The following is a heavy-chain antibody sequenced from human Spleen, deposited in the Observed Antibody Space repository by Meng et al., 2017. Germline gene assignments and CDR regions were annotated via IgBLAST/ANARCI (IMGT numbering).Heavy chain of an antibody. V-gene: IGHV4-39*01. CDR2: FGHGGIT. Sequence: QLQLQGSGPELVKPSETLSLTCTVSAASISSNNHYWGWFRQPPGRGLGWIGSFGHGGITYYTPSLKSRVTVSIDTTKSQFSLKLTSVAAADTAVYYCVRSSGWVRTGFDPWGQGTLVTVSS. CDR1: AASISSNNHY. J-gene: IGHJ5*02. D-gene: IGHD6-19*01. CDR3: VRSSGWVRTGFDP.